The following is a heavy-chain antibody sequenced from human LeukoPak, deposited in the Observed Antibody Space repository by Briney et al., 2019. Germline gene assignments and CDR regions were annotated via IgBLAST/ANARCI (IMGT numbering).Heavy chain of an antibody. CDR2: INPSGGST. J-gene: IGHJ3*02. CDR3: ATSYGSGFQGAFDI. CDR1: GYTFTSYH. V-gene: IGHV1-46*01. D-gene: IGHD3-10*01. Sequence: ASVKVSCKASGYTFTSYHMHWVRQAPGQGLEWMGIINPSGGSTNYAQKFRGRVTMTRDMSTSTVYMELSSLRSEDMAVYYCATSYGSGFQGAFDIWGQGTMVTVSS.